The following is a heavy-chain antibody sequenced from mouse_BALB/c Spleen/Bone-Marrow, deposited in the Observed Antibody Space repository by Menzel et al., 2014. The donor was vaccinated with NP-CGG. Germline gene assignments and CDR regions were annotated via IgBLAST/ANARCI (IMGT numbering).Heavy chain of an antibody. J-gene: IGHJ2*01. CDR2: INPYNDGP. D-gene: IGHD1-1*01. CDR3: AGEVVATDYFDS. CDR1: GYTFTSYI. Sequence: VQLQQPGTELVKPGASVKMSCKASGYTFTSYIMHWVKQKPGQGLEWIGYINPYNDGPKYNEKFKGKATLTSDKFSSTAYMELGSLTSEDSAVYYCAGEVVATDYFDSWGQGTTLTVSS. V-gene: IGHV1-14*01.